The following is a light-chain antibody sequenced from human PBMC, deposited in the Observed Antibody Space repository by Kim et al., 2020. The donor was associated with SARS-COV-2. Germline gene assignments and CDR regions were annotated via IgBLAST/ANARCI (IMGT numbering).Light chain of an antibody. CDR2: DAS. Sequence: EIVLTQSPATLSLSPGERVTLSCRASQSLSNYLAWYQQKSGQAPRLLIYDASNRATGIPARFSGSGSGTDFTLTISSLEPEDSAVYYCQQRSNWPPTFGQGTQLEIK. CDR1: QSLSNY. J-gene: IGKJ5*01. CDR3: QQRSNWPPT. V-gene: IGKV3-11*01.